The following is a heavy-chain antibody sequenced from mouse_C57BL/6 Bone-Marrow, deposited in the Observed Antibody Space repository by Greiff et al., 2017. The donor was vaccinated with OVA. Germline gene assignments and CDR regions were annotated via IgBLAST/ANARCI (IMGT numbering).Heavy chain of an antibody. V-gene: IGHV1-74*01. CDR1: GYTFTSYW. Sequence: QVHVKQPGAELVKPGASVKVSCKASGYTFTSYWMHWVKQRPGQGLEWIGRIHPSDSDTNYNQKFKGKATLTVDKSSSTAYMQLSSLTSEDSAVYYCAIGDGYYYAMDYWGQGTSVTVSS. CDR3: AIGDGYYYAMDY. CDR2: IHPSDSDT. J-gene: IGHJ4*01. D-gene: IGHD1-1*01.